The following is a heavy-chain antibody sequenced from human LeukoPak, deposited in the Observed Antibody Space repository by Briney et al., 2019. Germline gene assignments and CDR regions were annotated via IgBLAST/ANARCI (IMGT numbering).Heavy chain of an antibody. D-gene: IGHD3-3*02. V-gene: IGHV3-53*01. CDR3: ARVGDHFHWYLDL. J-gene: IGHJ2*01. Sequence: GGSLRLSCAASGFSVSTNYMNWVRQAPGKGLEWGSILYSGSSTYYADSVEGRFIVSRDSSKNTLSLQMNDLRAEDTAVYYCARVGDHFHWYLDLWGRGTLVTVSS. CDR2: LYSGSST. CDR1: GFSVSTNY.